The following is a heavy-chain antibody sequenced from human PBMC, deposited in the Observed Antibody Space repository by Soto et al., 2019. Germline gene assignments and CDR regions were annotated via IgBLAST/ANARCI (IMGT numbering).Heavy chain of an antibody. Sequence: EVQLVESGGGLVQPGGSLRLSCGASGFTFRTYWLSWVRQVPGKGLEWVANINQAGSEKNYVDSVKGRFTISRDNAKNSLYLQMSSLRAEDTALYYCARDGSTSWYSYDDHGMDVWGQGTTVTVSS. CDR3: ARDGSTSWYSYDDHGMDV. J-gene: IGHJ6*02. D-gene: IGHD5-18*01. CDR2: INQAGSEK. CDR1: GFTFRTYW. V-gene: IGHV3-7*05.